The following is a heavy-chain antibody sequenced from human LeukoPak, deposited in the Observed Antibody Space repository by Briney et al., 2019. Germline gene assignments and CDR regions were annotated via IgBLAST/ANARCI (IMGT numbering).Heavy chain of an antibody. J-gene: IGHJ6*02. Sequence: SETLSLTCTVSGGSISSYYWSWIRQPPGKGLEWIGYIYYSGSTNYNPSLKSRVTISVDTSKNQFSLKLSSVTAADTAVYYCARDRGIAAAPYYYYGMDVWGQGTTVTVSS. CDR1: GGSISSYY. V-gene: IGHV4-59*01. CDR2: IYYSGST. CDR3: ARDRGIAAAPYYYYGMDV. D-gene: IGHD6-13*01.